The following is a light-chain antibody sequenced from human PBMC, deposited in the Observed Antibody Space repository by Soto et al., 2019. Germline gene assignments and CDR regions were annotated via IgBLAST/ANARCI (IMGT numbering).Light chain of an antibody. J-gene: IGLJ1*01. Sequence: QSALTQPPSASGSPGQSVTISCTGTSSDVGGYNYVSWYQQHPGKAPKLMIYEVTKRPSGVPDRFSGSKSGNTASLTVSGLLAEDEADYYCSSYAGSFYVFGTGTKSPS. CDR1: SSDVGGYNY. V-gene: IGLV2-8*01. CDR3: SSYAGSFYV. CDR2: EVT.